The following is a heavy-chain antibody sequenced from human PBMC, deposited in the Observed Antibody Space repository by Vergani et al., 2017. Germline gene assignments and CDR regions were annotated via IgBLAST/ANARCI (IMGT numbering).Heavy chain of an antibody. V-gene: IGHV3-11*04. CDR1: GFTFSDYY. D-gene: IGHD3-10*01. CDR2: ISSSSSTI. CDR3: AGGGSGSYSPYYYYYGMDV. Sequence: QVQLVESGGGLVKLGGSLRLSCAASGFTFSDYYMSWIRQAPGKGLEWVSYISSSSSTIYYPDSVKGRFTISRDNAKNSLYLQMNSLRAEDTAVYYCAGGGSGSYSPYYYYYGMDVWGQGTTVTVSS. J-gene: IGHJ6*02.